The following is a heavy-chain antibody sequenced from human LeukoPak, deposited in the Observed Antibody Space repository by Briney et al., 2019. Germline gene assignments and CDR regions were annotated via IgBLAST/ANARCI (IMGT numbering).Heavy chain of an antibody. J-gene: IGHJ4*02. CDR2: INPNSGGT. Sequence: GASVKVSCKASGYTFTGYYMHWVRQAPGQGLEWMGWINPNSGGTNYAQKFQGRVTMTRDTSISTAYMELSRLRSEDTAVYYCARGDYYDSSGYYPFCVYWGQGTLVTVSS. CDR1: GYTFTGYY. CDR3: ARGDYYDSSGYYPFCVY. D-gene: IGHD3-22*01. V-gene: IGHV1-2*02.